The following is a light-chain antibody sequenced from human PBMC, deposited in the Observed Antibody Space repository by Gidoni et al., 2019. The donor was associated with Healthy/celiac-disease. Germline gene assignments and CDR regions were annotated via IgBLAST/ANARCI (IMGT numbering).Light chain of an antibody. CDR1: QGISSA. V-gene: IGKV1D-13*01. J-gene: IGKJ3*01. CDR2: DAS. Sequence: AIQLTQAPSSLSASVGDRVTITCRASQGISSALAWYHQKPGKAPKLLIYDASSLESGVPSRFSGSGSGTDFTLTISSLQPEDVAAYYCQQFNNYSFTFGPGTKVDIK. CDR3: QQFNNYSFT.